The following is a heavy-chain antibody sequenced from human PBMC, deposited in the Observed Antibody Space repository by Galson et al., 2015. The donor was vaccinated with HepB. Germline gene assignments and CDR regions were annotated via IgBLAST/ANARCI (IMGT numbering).Heavy chain of an antibody. V-gene: IGHV3-53*01. CDR3: ASAPSSIVDY. D-gene: IGHD2-15*01. CDR2: IYSHGGT. Sequence: SLRLSCAVSGFNVGNNSMSWVRQAPGKGLEWVSVIYSHGGTWRADSVKGRFTISRDNSKNTLYLQMNSLRAEDTGIYYCASAPSSIVDYWGQGTLVTVSS. CDR1: GFNVGNNS. J-gene: IGHJ4*02.